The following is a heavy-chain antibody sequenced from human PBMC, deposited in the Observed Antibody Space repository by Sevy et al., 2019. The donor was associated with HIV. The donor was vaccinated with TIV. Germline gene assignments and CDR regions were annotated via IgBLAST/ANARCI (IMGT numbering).Heavy chain of an antibody. CDR2: IRQDGNEI. CDR3: ARRYFDL. J-gene: IGHJ4*02. V-gene: IGHV3-7*03. Sequence: GGSLRLSCDASGFTFDMYWMQWVRQAPGKGLEWVANIRQDGNEIYYAASVRGRFTISRDNAKGSLYLQMNNLRVEDTATYYCARRYFDLWCQGTLVTVSS. CDR1: GFTFDMYW.